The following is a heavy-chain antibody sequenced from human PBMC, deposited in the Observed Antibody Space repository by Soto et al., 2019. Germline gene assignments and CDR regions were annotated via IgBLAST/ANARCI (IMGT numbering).Heavy chain of an antibody. CDR2: ISGSGGST. CDR1: GFTFSSYA. CDR3: ARSSIAAAGYYYYYYGMDV. Sequence: EVQLLESGGGLVQPGGSLRLSCAASGFTFSSYAMSWVRQAPGKGLEWVSAISGSGGSTYYADSVKGRFTISRDNSKNTLYLQMNSLRAEDTAVYYCARSSIAAAGYYYYYYGMDVWGQGTTVTVSS. D-gene: IGHD6-13*01. V-gene: IGHV3-23*01. J-gene: IGHJ6*02.